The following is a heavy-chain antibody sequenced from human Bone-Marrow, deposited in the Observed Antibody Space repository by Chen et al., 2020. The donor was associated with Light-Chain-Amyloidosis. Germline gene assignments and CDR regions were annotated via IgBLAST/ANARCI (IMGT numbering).Heavy chain of an antibody. V-gene: IGHV3-23*04. D-gene: IGHD3-9*01. Sequence: EVQLVESGGGLLQRGGSLRLSCAASGFASSSYSMSWVRQAPGKGLEWVSAISGSGGSSDYGDSVKGRFSISRDNSKNALFLQMNSRGAEDTAVYYCAKDISYDDILPGYPADAFDIWGQGTMVTVSS. CDR3: AKDISYDDILPGYPADAFDI. CDR1: GFASSSYS. CDR2: ISGSGGSS. J-gene: IGHJ3*02.